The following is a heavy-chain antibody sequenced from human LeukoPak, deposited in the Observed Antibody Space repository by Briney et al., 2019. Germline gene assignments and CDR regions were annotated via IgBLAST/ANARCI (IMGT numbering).Heavy chain of an antibody. Sequence: ASVKVSCKASGYTFTSYGISWVRQAPGQGLEWMGWISAYNGNTNYAQKLQGRVTMTTDTSTSTAYMELRSLRSDDTAVYYCARAMVREVRNPYGMDVWGQGTTVTVSS. CDR1: GYTFTSYG. CDR2: ISAYNGNT. D-gene: IGHD3-10*01. CDR3: ARAMVREVRNPYGMDV. J-gene: IGHJ6*02. V-gene: IGHV1-18*01.